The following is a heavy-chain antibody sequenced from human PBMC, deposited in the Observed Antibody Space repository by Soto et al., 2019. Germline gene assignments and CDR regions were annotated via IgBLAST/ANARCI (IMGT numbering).Heavy chain of an antibody. CDR2: ISPIRGIA. J-gene: IGHJ2*01. D-gene: IGHD2-21*02. Sequence: QVQLVQSGAEVKKPGSSVKVSCKASGCTFSSYTISWLRQAPGQGLEWMGSISPIRGIANYAQKFQGRVKITGDKSPSTGYMELSSLRSDDTAVYYCAREGGGGDCYQCFDLWGRGTLVTVSS. V-gene: IGHV1-69*08. CDR1: GCTFSSYT. CDR3: AREGGGGDCYQCFDL.